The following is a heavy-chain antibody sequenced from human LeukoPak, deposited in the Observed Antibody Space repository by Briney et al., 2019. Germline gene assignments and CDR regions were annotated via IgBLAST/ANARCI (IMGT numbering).Heavy chain of an antibody. J-gene: IGHJ4*02. D-gene: IGHD6-6*01. CDR3: ARESSSSPDY. Sequence: SETLSLTCTVSGGSITSSSHHWGWLRQPPGKGLEWIGSIYYSGTTYYKPSLRSRVTISVDTSKNQFYLRLTSVTAADSAMYYCARESSSSPDYWGQGTLVAVSS. CDR2: IYYSGTT. V-gene: IGHV4-39*07. CDR1: GGSITSSSHH.